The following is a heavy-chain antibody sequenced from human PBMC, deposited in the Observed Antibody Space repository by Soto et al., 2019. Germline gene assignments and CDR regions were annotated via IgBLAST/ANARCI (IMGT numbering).Heavy chain of an antibody. J-gene: IGHJ5*02. CDR2: IPYSGGP. D-gene: IGHD2-8*01. CDR3: ASSKMGLISVLET. V-gene: IGHV4-59*01. Sequence: KASETLSLTCNVSGDSIRSYFWSWIRQSPGKGLEWIGYIPYSGGPTYNPSLKSRVTISIDTSKKQFSLKMTSVTAADTAVYYCASSKMGLISVLETWGQGTLVTVSS. CDR1: GDSIRSYF.